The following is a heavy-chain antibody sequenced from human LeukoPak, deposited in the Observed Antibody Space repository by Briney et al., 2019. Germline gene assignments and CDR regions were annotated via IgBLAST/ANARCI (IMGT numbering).Heavy chain of an antibody. V-gene: IGHV1-24*01. CDR2: FDPEDGET. J-gene: IGHJ5*02. Sequence: ASVKVSCKVSGYTLTELSMHWVRQAPGKGLEWMGGFDPEDGETIYAQKFQGRVTMTEDTSTDTAYMELSGLRSEDTAVYYCATAAGVVDLNWFDPWGQGTLVTVSS. CDR3: ATAAGVVDLNWFDP. D-gene: IGHD3-22*01. CDR1: GYTLTELS.